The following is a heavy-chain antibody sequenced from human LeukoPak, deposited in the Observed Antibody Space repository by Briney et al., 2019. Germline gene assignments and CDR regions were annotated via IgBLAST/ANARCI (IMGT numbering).Heavy chain of an antibody. Sequence: ASVKVSCKASGGTFSSYAISWVRQAPGQGLEWMGGIIPIFGTANYAQKFQGRVTITADESTSTAYMELSSLRSEDTAVYYCARDRRYYDFWSGSDYWGQGTLVTVSS. V-gene: IGHV1-69*13. J-gene: IGHJ4*02. D-gene: IGHD3-3*01. CDR3: ARDRRYYDFWSGSDY. CDR1: GGTFSSYA. CDR2: IIPIFGTA.